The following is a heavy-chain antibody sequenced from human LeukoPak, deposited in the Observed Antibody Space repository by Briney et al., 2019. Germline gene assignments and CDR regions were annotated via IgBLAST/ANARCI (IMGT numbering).Heavy chain of an antibody. CDR1: GFTFSSYA. V-gene: IGHV3-23*01. CDR3: AKETSSSLDY. Sequence: PGGSLRLSRAASGFTFSSYAMNWVRQAPGKGLEWVSGISNSGGSTYYADSVKGRFTISRDNSKNTLYLQMNSLRAEDTAVYYCAKETSSSLDYWGQGTLVTVSS. D-gene: IGHD6-6*01. CDR2: ISNSGGST. J-gene: IGHJ4*02.